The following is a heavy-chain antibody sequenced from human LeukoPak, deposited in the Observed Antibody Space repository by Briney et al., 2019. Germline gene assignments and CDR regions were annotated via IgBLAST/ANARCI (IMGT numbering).Heavy chain of an antibody. CDR1: GYTFTSYA. Sequence: ASVKVSCKASGYTFTSYAMNWVRQAPGQGLEWMGWINTNTGNPTYAQGFTGRFVFSLDTSVSTAYLQISSLKAEDTAVYYCAREFEYSYGAGPHPNKALDDYWGQGTLVTVSS. J-gene: IGHJ4*02. V-gene: IGHV7-4-1*02. D-gene: IGHD5-18*01. CDR3: AREFEYSYGAGPHPNKALDDY. CDR2: INTNTGNP.